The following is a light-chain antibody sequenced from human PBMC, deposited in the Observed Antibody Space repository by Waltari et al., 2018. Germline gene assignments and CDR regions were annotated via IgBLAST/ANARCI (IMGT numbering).Light chain of an antibody. V-gene: IGKV4-1*01. CDR1: QPVLYSANNKNY. CDR3: HQFYVAPHT. J-gene: IGKJ2*01. CDR2: LAF. Sequence: DIVMTQSPDSLAVSLGERATIHCKSSQPVLYSANNKNYLAWYQQKPGQPPKLLIYLAFTRESGVPDRFSGSGSGTDFTLTISSLQAEDVAVYYCHQFYVAPHTFGQGTRLVIK.